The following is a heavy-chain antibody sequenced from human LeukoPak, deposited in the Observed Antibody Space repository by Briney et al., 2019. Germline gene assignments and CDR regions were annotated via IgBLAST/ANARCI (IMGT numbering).Heavy chain of an antibody. CDR1: GGSISSYY. Sequence: SETPSLTCTVSGGSISSYYWSWIRQPPGKGLEWIGYIYYSGSTNYNPSLKSRVTISVDTSKNQFSLKLSSVTAADTAVYYCARHSPTYYYDSSGYYPDYWGQGTLVTVSS. D-gene: IGHD3-22*01. V-gene: IGHV4-59*01. J-gene: IGHJ4*02. CDR2: IYYSGST. CDR3: ARHSPTYYYDSSGYYPDY.